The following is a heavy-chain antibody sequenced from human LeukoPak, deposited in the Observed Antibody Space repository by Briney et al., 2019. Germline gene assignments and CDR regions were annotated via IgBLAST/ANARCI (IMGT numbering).Heavy chain of an antibody. CDR1: GFTFSSYG. D-gene: IGHD3-9*01. J-gene: IGHJ1*01. Sequence: PGGSLRLSCAASGFTFSSYGMSWVRQAPGKGLEWVSAISGSGGSTYYADSVKGRFTISRDNSKNTLYLQMNSLRAEDTAVYYCAKLPQGILTGFEFQHWGQGTLVTVSS. V-gene: IGHV3-23*01. CDR3: AKLPQGILTGFEFQH. CDR2: ISGSGGST.